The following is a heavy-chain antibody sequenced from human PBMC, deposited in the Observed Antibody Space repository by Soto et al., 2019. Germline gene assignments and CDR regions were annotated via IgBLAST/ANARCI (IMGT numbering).Heavy chain of an antibody. CDR3: ARFLTTVKQAFDI. Sequence: QVQLQESGPGLVKPSETLSLTCTVSGGSISSYYWSWIRQPPGKGLEWIGYIYYSGSTNYNPSLKSRVTISVDTSENQFALQLSSVTAADPAVYYCARFLTTVKQAFDIWGQGTMVTVSS. V-gene: IGHV4-59*08. D-gene: IGHD4-17*01. CDR1: GGSISSYY. J-gene: IGHJ3*02. CDR2: IYYSGST.